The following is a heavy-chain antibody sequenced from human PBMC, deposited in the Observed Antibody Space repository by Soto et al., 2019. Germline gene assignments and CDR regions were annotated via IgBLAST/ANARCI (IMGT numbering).Heavy chain of an antibody. CDR1: GGSMISYY. CDR3: AREVGIAAAEFDY. J-gene: IGHJ4*02. V-gene: IGHV4-59*01. Sequence: SETLSLTCTVSGGSMISYYWSWIRQPPGRGLEWIGYIHFSGSTDYNPSLKSRVTISLDTSKNQFSLKLNSVTAADTAVYYCAREVGIAAAEFDYWGQGTLVTVSS. D-gene: IGHD6-13*01. CDR2: IHFSGST.